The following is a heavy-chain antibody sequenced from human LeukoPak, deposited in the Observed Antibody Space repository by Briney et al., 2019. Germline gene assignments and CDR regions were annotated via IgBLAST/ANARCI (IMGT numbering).Heavy chain of an antibody. Sequence: GGSLRLSCAASGFTFSSYEMNWVRQAPGKGLEWVSYISSGGGGIFYADSVKGRSTISRDIAKNSLHLQMNSLRAEDTAVYYCARDGASHPSIYYFDYWGQGTLVTVSS. CDR3: ARDGASHPSIYYFDY. CDR1: GFTFSSYE. D-gene: IGHD4-17*01. CDR2: ISSGGGGI. V-gene: IGHV3-48*03. J-gene: IGHJ4*02.